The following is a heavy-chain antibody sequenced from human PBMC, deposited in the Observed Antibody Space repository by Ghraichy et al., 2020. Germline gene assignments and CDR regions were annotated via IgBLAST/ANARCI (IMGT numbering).Heavy chain of an antibody. J-gene: IGHJ5*02. CDR1: GGSFSGYY. D-gene: IGHD6-13*01. CDR2: INHSGST. Sequence: SETLSLACAVYGGSFSGYYWSWIRQPPGKGLEWIGEINHSGSTNYNPSLKSRVTISVDTSKNQFSLKLSSVTAADTAVYYCARGKRYSSSWYLKQNWFDPWGQGTLVTVSS. CDR3: ARGKRYSSSWYLKQNWFDP. V-gene: IGHV4-34*01.